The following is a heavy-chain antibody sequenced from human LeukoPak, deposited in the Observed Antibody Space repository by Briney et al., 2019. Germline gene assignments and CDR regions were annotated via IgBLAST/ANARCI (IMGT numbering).Heavy chain of an antibody. V-gene: IGHV4-59*01. CDR1: GGSISGYY. CDR3: ARTGALYYYGSGSRNWFDP. CDR2: MYYTGSR. Sequence: SETLSLTCTVSGGSISGYYWSWIRQSPGKGLEWIGYMYYTGSRNYNPSLESRVTISIDTSKNQFSLNLISVTAADTAVYYCARTGALYYYGSGSRNWFDPWGQGTLVTVSS. J-gene: IGHJ5*02. D-gene: IGHD3-10*01.